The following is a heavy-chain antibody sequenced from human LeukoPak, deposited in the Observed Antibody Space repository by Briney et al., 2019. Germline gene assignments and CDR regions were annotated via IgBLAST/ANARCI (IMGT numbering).Heavy chain of an antibody. Sequence: GGSLRLSCAASGFNLKSFWMSWVRQVPTKGLEWVATIDYYGSGKYYVDSVKGRFTISRDNVKNSLYLQMNSLRAEDTAIYFCAKYPRTFDFWGQGILVTVSS. CDR3: AKYPRTFDF. CDR1: GFNLKSFW. CDR2: IDYYGSGK. V-gene: IGHV3-7*01. J-gene: IGHJ4*02. D-gene: IGHD2-2*02.